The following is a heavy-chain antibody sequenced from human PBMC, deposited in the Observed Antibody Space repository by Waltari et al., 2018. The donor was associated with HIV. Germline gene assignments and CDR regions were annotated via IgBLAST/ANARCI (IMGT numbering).Heavy chain of an antibody. CDR3: GSGSRRGHSHGIDY. V-gene: IGHV4-38-2*01. CDR2: ASRSGST. CDR1: GYSISSDYS. J-gene: IGHJ4*02. D-gene: IGHD5-18*01. Sequence: QVHLHESGPGLVKPSETLSLTCVVSGYSISSDYSWGWIRQPPGKGLEWIGSASRSGSTYYSPSLKSRVTISLDTSKNQFSLKLNSVAAADTAVYYCGSGSRRGHSHGIDYWGQGTLVTVSS.